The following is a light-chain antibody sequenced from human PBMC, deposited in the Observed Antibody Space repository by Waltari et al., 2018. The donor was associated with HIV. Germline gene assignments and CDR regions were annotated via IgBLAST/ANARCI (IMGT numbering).Light chain of an antibody. Sequence: SAVTQPASVYALPGQSITISCTRDDSDLALYNFVSWYKQHPGKLPPLMVYDVDSRASGISARFSGSKSGHTASLNISGLRAEDEADYYCASFTDDNTLLFGGGTKVTVL. CDR2: DVD. V-gene: IGLV2-14*03. CDR3: ASFTDDNTLL. CDR1: DSDLALYNF. J-gene: IGLJ3*02.